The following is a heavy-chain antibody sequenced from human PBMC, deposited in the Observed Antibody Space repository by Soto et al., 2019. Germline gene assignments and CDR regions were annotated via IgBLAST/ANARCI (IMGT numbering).Heavy chain of an antibody. CDR1: GGSISSYF. Sequence: SETLSLTCAVSGGSISSYFWRWIRQPPGKGLEWIGYIYYSGSTNYNPPLKSRVTISVDTSKNQLSLKLSSVTAADTAVYYCARVGYCGGDCSFPDYWGQGTLVTVSS. D-gene: IGHD2-21*02. CDR2: IYYSGST. CDR3: ARVGYCGGDCSFPDY. V-gene: IGHV4-59*01. J-gene: IGHJ4*02.